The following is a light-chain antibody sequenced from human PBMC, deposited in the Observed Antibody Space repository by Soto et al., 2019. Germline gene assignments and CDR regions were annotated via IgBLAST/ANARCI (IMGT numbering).Light chain of an antibody. CDR2: KAS. Sequence: DIQMTQSPSTLSASVGDRVTITCRASQSISSWLAWYQQKPGKAPKLLIYKASSLESGVPSRFSGSGSGTEFTLTISSLQPDDFATYYCQQYYNFPTFGQGTRLEIK. CDR3: QQYYNFPT. CDR1: QSISSW. V-gene: IGKV1-5*03. J-gene: IGKJ5*01.